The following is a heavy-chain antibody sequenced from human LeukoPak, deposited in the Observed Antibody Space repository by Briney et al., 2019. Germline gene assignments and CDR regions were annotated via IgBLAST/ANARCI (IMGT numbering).Heavy chain of an antibody. J-gene: IGHJ6*03. V-gene: IGHV4-39*07. CDR3: ARVRYGDNSMDV. D-gene: IGHD4-17*01. CDR1: GDSISSTSYY. CDR2: IYYSGST. Sequence: SETLSLTCTVSGDSISSTSYYWGWIRQPPGKGLEWIGNIYYSGSTYYNLSLKSRVTISVDTSKTQFSLRLSSVIAGDTAVYYCARVRYGDNSMDVWGKGTTVTVSS.